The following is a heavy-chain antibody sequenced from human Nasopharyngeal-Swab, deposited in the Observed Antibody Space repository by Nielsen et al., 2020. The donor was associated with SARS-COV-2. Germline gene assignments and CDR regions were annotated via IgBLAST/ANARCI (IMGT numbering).Heavy chain of an antibody. CDR1: GGPISSYY. CDR2: IYYSGST. Sequence: SETLSLTCTVPGGPISSYYWSWIRQPPGKGLEWIGYIYYSGSTNYNPSLKSRVTISVDTSKNQFSLKLSSVTAADTAVYYCARISIAAAGPYYYGMDVWGRGTTVNGS. V-gene: IGHV4-59*01. J-gene: IGHJ6*02. CDR3: ARISIAAAGPYYYGMDV. D-gene: IGHD6-13*01.